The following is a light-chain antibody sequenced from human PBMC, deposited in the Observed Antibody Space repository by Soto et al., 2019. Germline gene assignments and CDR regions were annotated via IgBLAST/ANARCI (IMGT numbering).Light chain of an antibody. Sequence: EIVLTQSPATLSLSPGERATLSCRARQSVSSYLAWYQQKPGQAPRLLIYDASNRATGIPARFSGSGSGTGFTLTISSLEPEDFAVYYCQQRSNWPLTFGGGTKVEIK. CDR2: DAS. CDR1: QSVSSY. J-gene: IGKJ4*01. V-gene: IGKV3-11*01. CDR3: QQRSNWPLT.